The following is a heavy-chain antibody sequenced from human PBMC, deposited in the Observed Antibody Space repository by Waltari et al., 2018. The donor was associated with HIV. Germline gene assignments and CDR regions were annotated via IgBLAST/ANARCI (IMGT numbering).Heavy chain of an antibody. CDR2: IKSKSDGGTT. Sequence: EVQLVESGGGLVKPGGSLRFSCAASGFHFTTARMSWVRQAPGKGLEWVGRIKSKSDGGTTDYAAPVKGRFTISRDDSKDTLYLQVNSLKTDDTAVYYCATAGSTGTTRGYWGQGTLVTVSS. J-gene: IGHJ4*02. CDR1: GFHFTTAR. V-gene: IGHV3-15*01. D-gene: IGHD1-1*01. CDR3: ATAGSTGTTRGY.